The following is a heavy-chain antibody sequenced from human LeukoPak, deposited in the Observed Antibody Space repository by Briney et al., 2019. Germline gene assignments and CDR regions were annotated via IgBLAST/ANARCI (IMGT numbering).Heavy chain of an antibody. V-gene: IGHV1-3*01. CDR2: INAGNGNT. Sequence: ASVKVSCKASGYTFTSYAMHWVRQAPGQRLEWMGWINAGNGNTKYSQKFQGRVTITRDTSASTAYMELSSLRSEDTAVYYCARNGRSGWYWFDPWGQGTLVTVSS. CDR3: ARNGRSGWYWFDP. J-gene: IGHJ5*02. D-gene: IGHD6-19*01. CDR1: GYTFTSYA.